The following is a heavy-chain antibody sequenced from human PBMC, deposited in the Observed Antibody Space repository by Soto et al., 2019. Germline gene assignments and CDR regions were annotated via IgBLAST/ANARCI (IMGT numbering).Heavy chain of an antibody. CDR3: ARYRREAVAGYTLDN. Sequence: SETLSLTCTVSGGSISSYYWSWIRQPPGKGLEWIGYIYNSGSTNYNPSLKSRVTISEDTSKSQFSLKVNSMTAADTAVYYCARYRREAVAGYTLDNWGQGILVTVSS. CDR2: IYNSGST. V-gene: IGHV4-59*01. D-gene: IGHD6-13*01. CDR1: GGSISSYY. J-gene: IGHJ4*02.